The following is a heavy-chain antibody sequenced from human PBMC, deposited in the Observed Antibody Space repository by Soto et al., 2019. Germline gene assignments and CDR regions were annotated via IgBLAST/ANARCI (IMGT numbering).Heavy chain of an antibody. CDR3: AVGIAARGSWYDS. CDR1: GGSISSSSYY. D-gene: IGHD6-6*01. CDR2: IYYSGST. V-gene: IGHV4-39*01. Sequence: SETLSLTCTVSGGSISSSSYYWGWFRQPPGKGLEWIGSIYYSGSTYYNPSLKSRVTISVDTSKNQFSLKLSSVTAADTAVYYCAVGIAARGSWYDSRGQGPLVTVSS. J-gene: IGHJ5*01.